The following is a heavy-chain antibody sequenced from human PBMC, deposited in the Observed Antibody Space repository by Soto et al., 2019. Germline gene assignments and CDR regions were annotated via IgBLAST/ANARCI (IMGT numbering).Heavy chain of an antibody. Sequence: GGSLRLSCAASGFTVSSNYMSWVRQAPGKGLEWVSVIYSGGSTYYADSVKGRFTISRDNSKNTLYLQMNSLRAEDTAVYYCARDRAGQVKYYYYYYGMDVWGQGTTVTVSS. V-gene: IGHV3-66*01. CDR3: ARDRAGQVKYYYYYYGMDV. CDR1: GFTVSSNY. CDR2: IYSGGST. D-gene: IGHD3-22*01. J-gene: IGHJ6*02.